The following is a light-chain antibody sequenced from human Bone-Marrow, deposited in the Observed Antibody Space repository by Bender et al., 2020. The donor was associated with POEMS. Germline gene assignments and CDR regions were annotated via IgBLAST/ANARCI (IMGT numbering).Light chain of an antibody. CDR3: CSYAGSYTV. V-gene: IGLV2-11*01. CDR1: SSDIGGYNY. Sequence: QSALTQPASVSGSPGQSITISCTGTSSDIGGYNYVSWYQQHPGKAPKLMILDVSKRPSGVPDRFSVSKSGNTASLTISGLQAEDEADYFCCSYAGSYTVFGGGTKLTVL. CDR2: DVS. J-gene: IGLJ2*01.